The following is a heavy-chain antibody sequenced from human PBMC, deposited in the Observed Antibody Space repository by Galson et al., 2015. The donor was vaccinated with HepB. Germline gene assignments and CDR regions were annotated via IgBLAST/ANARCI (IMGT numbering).Heavy chain of an antibody. Sequence: SLRLSCAASGFTFSSYSMNWVRQAPGKGLEWVSSISSSSSYIYYADSVRGRFTISRDNAKNSLYLQMNSLRAEDTAVYYCARVGSSWYYPLDYWGQGTLVTVSS. V-gene: IGHV3-21*01. CDR2: ISSSSSYI. J-gene: IGHJ4*02. D-gene: IGHD6-13*01. CDR3: ARVGSSWYYPLDY. CDR1: GFTFSSYS.